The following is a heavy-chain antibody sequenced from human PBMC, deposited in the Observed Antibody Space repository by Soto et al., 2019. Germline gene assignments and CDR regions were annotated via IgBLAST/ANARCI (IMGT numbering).Heavy chain of an antibody. Sequence: GASGTVSCSVSGSTLSDLAIHWVRQAPGKGFEWMGGFDPEGSDTIYAQKFQGRVTMTSDTSTETAYMELESLTSEDTAFYYCATMGFCGPGCYSFDYWGQGTLVTVSS. V-gene: IGHV1-24*01. CDR2: FDPEGSDT. CDR3: ATMGFCGPGCYSFDY. CDR1: GSTLSDLA. D-gene: IGHD2-21*02. J-gene: IGHJ4*02.